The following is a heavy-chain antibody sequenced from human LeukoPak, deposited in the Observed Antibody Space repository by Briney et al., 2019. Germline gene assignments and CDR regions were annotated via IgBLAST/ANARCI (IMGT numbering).Heavy chain of an antibody. CDR1: GFTVSSNY. V-gene: IGHV3-53*01. D-gene: IGHD3-22*01. CDR3: ANHYSDKTGYYHFDY. J-gene: IGHJ4*02. Sequence: PGESLTLTCAASGFTVSSNYMSWVRQAPGKGLEWVSLIYCGGNTNYDDSVKGRFTISRDNSKNQLSLKMNTLRAADTAVYYCANHYSDKTGYYHFDYWGQGTLVTVSS. CDR2: IYCGGNT.